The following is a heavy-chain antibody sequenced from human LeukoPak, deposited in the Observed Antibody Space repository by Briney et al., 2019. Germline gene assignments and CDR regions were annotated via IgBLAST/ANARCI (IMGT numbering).Heavy chain of an antibody. CDR1: GYSFTSYW. Sequence: GESLKISCKGSGYSFTSYWIGWVRQMPGKGLEWMGIIYPGDSDTRYSPSFQGQVTISADKSISTACLQWSSLKASDTAMYYCARVPRDYYYYYYMDVWGKGTTVTVSS. CDR3: ARVPRDYYYYYYMDV. D-gene: IGHD2-2*01. CDR2: IYPGDSDT. J-gene: IGHJ6*03. V-gene: IGHV5-51*01.